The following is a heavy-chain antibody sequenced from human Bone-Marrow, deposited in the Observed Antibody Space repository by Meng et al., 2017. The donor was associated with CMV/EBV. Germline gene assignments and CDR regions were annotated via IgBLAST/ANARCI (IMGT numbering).Heavy chain of an antibody. V-gene: IGHV3-20*04. CDR2: INWNGGST. Sequence: GESLQIFCVASGFRFDDNGMTWVRQAPGKGLEWVSGINWNGGSTGYADSVRGRFIISRDNVRKSLFLQMTSLRAGDTAVYYCAKPQWLPMSQTDYHYFGRDVWGQGTTVNVSS. CDR1: GFRFDDNG. D-gene: IGHD5-12*01. J-gene: IGHJ6*01. CDR3: AKPQWLPMSQTDYHYFGRDV.